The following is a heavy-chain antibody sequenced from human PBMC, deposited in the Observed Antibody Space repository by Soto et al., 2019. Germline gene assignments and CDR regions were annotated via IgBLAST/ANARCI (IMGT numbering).Heavy chain of an antibody. CDR2: GSYSGTT. Sequence: SETLSLTCTVSGVSVSCGIFYWAWIRQPPGKGLEWIGFGSYSGTTNYKPSLKSRVTISVDTSRSQISLKVSSLTAADTAVYYCARGATVTQFDYWGRGTLVTVSS. CDR1: GVSVSCGIFY. V-gene: IGHV4-61*01. D-gene: IGHD4-17*01. CDR3: ARGATVTQFDY. J-gene: IGHJ4*02.